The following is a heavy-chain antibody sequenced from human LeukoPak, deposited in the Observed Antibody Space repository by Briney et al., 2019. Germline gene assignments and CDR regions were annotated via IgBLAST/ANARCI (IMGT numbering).Heavy chain of an antibody. V-gene: IGHV4-31*03. D-gene: IGHD3-22*01. CDR1: GGSISSGAYY. J-gene: IGHJ3*02. CDR3: AREGNYYDSSGDDAFDI. Sequence: SQTLSLTCTVSGGSISSGAYYWSWIRQPPGKGLEWIGDIYYSRSTYYNPSLKSRVTISVDTSKTQFSLKLSSVTAADTAVYYCAREGNYYDSSGDDAFDIWGQGTMLTVSS. CDR2: IYYSRST.